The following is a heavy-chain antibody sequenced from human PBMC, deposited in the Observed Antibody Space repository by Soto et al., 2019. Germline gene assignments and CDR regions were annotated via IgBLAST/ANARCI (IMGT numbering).Heavy chain of an antibody. CDR1: GGSFSGYY. J-gene: IGHJ5*01. V-gene: IGHV4-34*01. CDR3: ARSEDWPFVHSSSSPWFVS. Sequence: SETLSLTCAVFGGSFSGYYWTWIRQPPGKGLEWIGEINHSGSTNYNPSLKSRVTISVDTSKNQFSLKLSSATAADTAVYYCARSEDWPFVHSSSSPWFVSWGQGTLVTVSS. D-gene: IGHD6-6*01. CDR2: INHSGST.